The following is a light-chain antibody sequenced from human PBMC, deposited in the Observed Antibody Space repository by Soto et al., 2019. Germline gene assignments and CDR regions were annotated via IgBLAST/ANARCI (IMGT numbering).Light chain of an antibody. V-gene: IGLV2-23*01. J-gene: IGLJ3*02. CDR1: SSDFGDYNL. CDR3: CSYAGGSTWV. Sequence: HSALTQPASVSGSPGQSITISCTGTSSDFGDYNLVSWYQHHPGKAPRLMIYEGSNRPSGVSNRFSGSKSGNTASLTISGLQAEDEADYYCCSYAGGSTWVFGGGTKVTVL. CDR2: EGS.